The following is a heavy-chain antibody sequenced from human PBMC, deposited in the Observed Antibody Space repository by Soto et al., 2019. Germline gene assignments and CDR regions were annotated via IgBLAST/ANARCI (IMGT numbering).Heavy chain of an antibody. CDR1: CGSISDFY. CDR2: IYYTGST. D-gene: IGHD3-22*01. Sequence: PSETLSLTCTVSCGSISDFYWSWIRQPPGKGLEWIGYIYYTGSTNYNPSLKSRVSISVDTSKRQSSLKLSSVTAADTAVYYCAKASQYTDSSGYYSELHFFDYWGQGSLVTVSS. J-gene: IGHJ4*02. CDR3: AKASQYTDSSGYYSELHFFDY. V-gene: IGHV4-59*01.